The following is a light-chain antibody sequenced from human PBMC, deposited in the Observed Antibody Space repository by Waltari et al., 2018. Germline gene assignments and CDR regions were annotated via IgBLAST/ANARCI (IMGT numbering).Light chain of an antibody. CDR3: QQYHSVPFT. Sequence: DIVMTQSPDALAVSLGERAAINCKSSQSVVFNSNNKNYIAWYQKKPGQPPKLLIYGASNRDAGVPDRVSGSGSETDFTLTISSLQPEDVAVYYCQQYHSVPFTFGGGTKVEIQ. CDR2: GAS. CDR1: QSVVFNSNNKNY. V-gene: IGKV4-1*01. J-gene: IGKJ4*01.